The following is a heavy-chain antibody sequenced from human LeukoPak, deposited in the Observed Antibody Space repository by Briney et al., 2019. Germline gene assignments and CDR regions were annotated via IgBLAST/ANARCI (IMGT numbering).Heavy chain of an antibody. CDR3: ARTYYDILTGYYMPLDV. CDR2: IYYSGST. Sequence: SETLSLTCTVSGGSISSSSYFWGWIRQPPGKGLEWIGSIYYSGSTYYNPSLKSRVTISIDTSKNQFSLKLSSVTAADTAVYYCARTYYDILTGYYMPLDVWGQGTTVTVSS. J-gene: IGHJ6*02. CDR1: GGSISSSSYF. D-gene: IGHD3-9*01. V-gene: IGHV4-39*01.